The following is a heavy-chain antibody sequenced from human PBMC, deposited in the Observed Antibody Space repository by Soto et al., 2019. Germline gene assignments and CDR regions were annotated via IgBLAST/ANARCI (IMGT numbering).Heavy chain of an antibody. Sequence: EEQLLESGGGLVQPGGSLRLSCAASGFSFSSYGMSWVRQAPGKGLEWVSGISGGGDSTYYADSVKGRFTISRDKSKNTLYLQMTSLRAEDTAVYYCARGQDDYGDSDVWFDPLGQGTLVSVSS. CDR3: ARGQDDYGDSDVWFDP. J-gene: IGHJ5*02. CDR1: GFSFSSYG. D-gene: IGHD4-17*01. CDR2: ISGGGDST. V-gene: IGHV3-23*01.